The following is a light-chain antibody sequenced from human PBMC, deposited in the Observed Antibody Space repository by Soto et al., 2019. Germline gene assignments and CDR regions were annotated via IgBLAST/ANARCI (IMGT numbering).Light chain of an antibody. CDR2: WAS. Sequence: DIVMTQSPDSLAVSLGERATINCKSSQSVFYNSNNKDYLAWYQQKPGQPPKLLIYWASTRESGVPDRFSGGGSGTDFTLTISSLQAEDVAVYYCQQYYSTLALTFGGGTKVEIK. V-gene: IGKV4-1*01. J-gene: IGKJ4*01. CDR1: QSVFYNSNNKDY. CDR3: QQYYSTLALT.